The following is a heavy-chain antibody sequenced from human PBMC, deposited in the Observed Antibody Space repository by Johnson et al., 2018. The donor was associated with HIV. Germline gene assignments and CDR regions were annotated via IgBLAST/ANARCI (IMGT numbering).Heavy chain of an antibody. CDR3: AKDRRGYDIWSGSSYDAFDI. V-gene: IGHV3-15*01. D-gene: IGHD3-3*01. CDR2: IQSNTDGGTT. J-gene: IGHJ3*02. Sequence: VQLVESGGVVVQPGGSLRLSCAASGFTFSNAWMSWVRQAPGKGLEWVGRIQSNTDGGTTDDAAPVKGRFSIPRDDSNNTLYLQINSLKTEDTAVYYCAKDRRGYDIWSGSSYDAFDIWGQGTMVTVSS. CDR1: GFTFSNAW.